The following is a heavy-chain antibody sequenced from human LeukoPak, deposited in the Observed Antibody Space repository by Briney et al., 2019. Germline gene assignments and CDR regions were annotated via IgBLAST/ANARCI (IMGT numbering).Heavy chain of an antibody. J-gene: IGHJ5*02. D-gene: IGHD5-12*01. V-gene: IGHV4-59*12. Sequence: SETLSLTCAVYGGSFSGYYWSWIRQPPGKGLEWIGYIYYSGSTNYNPSLKSRVTISVDTSKNQFSLKLSSVTAADTAVYYCARGGYSGYGRGDSYNWFDPWGQGTLVTVSS. CDR2: IYYSGST. CDR3: ARGGYSGYGRGDSYNWFDP. CDR1: GGSFSGYY.